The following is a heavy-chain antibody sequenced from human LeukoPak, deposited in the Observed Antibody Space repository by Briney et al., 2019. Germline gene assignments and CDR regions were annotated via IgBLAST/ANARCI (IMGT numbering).Heavy chain of an antibody. Sequence: GASVKVSCKASGYTFTGYYMHWVRQAPGQGLEWMGWINPNSGGTNYAQKFQGRVTMTRGTSISTAYMELSSLRSDDTAVYYCGRDHQAYCGGDCYSPFGYWGQGTLVTVSS. D-gene: IGHD2-21*02. V-gene: IGHV1-2*02. CDR3: GRDHQAYCGGDCYSPFGY. J-gene: IGHJ4*02. CDR2: INPNSGGT. CDR1: GYTFTGYY.